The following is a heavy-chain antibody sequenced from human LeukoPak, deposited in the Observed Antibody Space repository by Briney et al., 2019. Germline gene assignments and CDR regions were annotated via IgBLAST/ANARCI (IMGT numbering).Heavy chain of an antibody. Sequence: SETLYLTCTVSGGSISTYYWSWIWQPPGKGLEWIGYIYYSGSTNYNPSLKSRVTISVDTSKNQFSLKLSSVTAADTAVYYCARGSSGHYYGMDVWGQGTTVTVSS. V-gene: IGHV4-59*01. CDR3: ARGSSGHYYGMDV. CDR2: IYYSGST. J-gene: IGHJ6*02. CDR1: GGSISTYY. D-gene: IGHD3-22*01.